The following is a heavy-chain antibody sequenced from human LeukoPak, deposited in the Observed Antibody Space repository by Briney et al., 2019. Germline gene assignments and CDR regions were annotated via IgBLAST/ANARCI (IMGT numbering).Heavy chain of an antibody. CDR1: GGSISAYY. CDR3: ARHSHYYGSGSFYRDYFDY. Sequence: SETLSLTCTVSGGSISAYYWSWIRQPPGKGLEWIGYIYRSGSTNTNPSLKSRVTISVDASENQFSLKLSSVTAADTAVYYCARHSHYYGSGSFYRDYFDYWGQGTLSPSPQ. D-gene: IGHD3-10*01. V-gene: IGHV4-59*08. CDR2: IYRSGST. J-gene: IGHJ4*02.